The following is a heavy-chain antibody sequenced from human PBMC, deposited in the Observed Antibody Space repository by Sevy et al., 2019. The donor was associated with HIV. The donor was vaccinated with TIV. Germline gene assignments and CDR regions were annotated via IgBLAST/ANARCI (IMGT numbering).Heavy chain of an antibody. CDR1: GFTISSYW. CDR2: ISYDGSDT. CDR3: ARPRANYVDHYFFYAMDV. J-gene: IGHJ6*02. Sequence: GGSLRLSCAASGFTISSYWVTWVRQAPGKGLEWVALISYDGSDTYYADSVKGRFTVSRDNFKNTLFLQMNSLTTEDTAVYYCARPRANYVDHYFFYAMDVWGQGTTVTVSS. D-gene: IGHD4-17*01. V-gene: IGHV3-30-3*01.